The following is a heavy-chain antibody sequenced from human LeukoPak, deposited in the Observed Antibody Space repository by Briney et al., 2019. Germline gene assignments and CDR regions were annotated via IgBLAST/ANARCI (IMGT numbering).Heavy chain of an antibody. CDR2: INWSGRST. D-gene: IGHD2-2*01. Sequence: GGSLRLSCTASGFAFDEHGMSWVRQVPGKGLEWVSGINWSGRSTGYADPLRGRFTISRDNAKNSLYLQRDSLRAEDTALYYCARAPITSPFYFDSWGQGTLVTVSS. CDR3: ARAPITSPFYFDS. CDR1: GFAFDEHG. V-gene: IGHV3-20*04. J-gene: IGHJ4*02.